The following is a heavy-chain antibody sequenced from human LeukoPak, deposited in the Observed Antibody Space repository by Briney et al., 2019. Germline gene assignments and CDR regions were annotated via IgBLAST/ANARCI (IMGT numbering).Heavy chain of an antibody. Sequence: SETLSLXXXXXXGXFSGYYWSWIRQPPGKGLEWIGEINHSGSTNYNPSLKSRVTISVDTSKNQFSLKLSSVTAADTAVYYCARGGDTAAVNSNWFDPWGQGTLVTVSS. CDR2: INHSGST. J-gene: IGHJ5*02. CDR3: ARGGDTAAVNSNWFDP. CDR1: XGXFSGYY. D-gene: IGHD3-16*01. V-gene: IGHV4-34*01.